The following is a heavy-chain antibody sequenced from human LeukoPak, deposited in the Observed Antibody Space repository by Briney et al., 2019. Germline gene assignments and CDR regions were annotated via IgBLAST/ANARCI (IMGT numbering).Heavy chain of an antibody. J-gene: IGHJ6*03. CDR2: IFATGST. V-gene: IGHV4-4*07. Sequence: SETLSLTCTVSGGSISSYYWSWLRQPAGRGLEWVGRIFATGSTNYSPSLKRRITMSVDTSKTQFSLKLSSVTAADTAVYYCARDLPERSGRYYYYTDVWGRGTTVTVPS. D-gene: IGHD1-14*01. CDR1: GGSISSYY. CDR3: ARDLPERSGRYYYYTDV.